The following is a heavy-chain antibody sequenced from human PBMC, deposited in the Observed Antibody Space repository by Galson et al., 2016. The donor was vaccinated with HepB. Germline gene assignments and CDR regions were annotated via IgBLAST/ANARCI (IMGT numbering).Heavy chain of an antibody. Sequence: SETLSLTCTVSGGSLDSYYWSWIRQPPGRGLEWLGYIYYSGSTNYNPSLKSRVSVSIYTSKNQFSLNLSSVTAADTAIYYCARTPYASGTYYPPEYDYWGQGTLVTVSS. CDR3: ARTPYASGTYYPPEYDY. CDR2: IYYSGST. V-gene: IGHV4-59*01. J-gene: IGHJ4*02. CDR1: GGSLDSYY. D-gene: IGHD3-10*01.